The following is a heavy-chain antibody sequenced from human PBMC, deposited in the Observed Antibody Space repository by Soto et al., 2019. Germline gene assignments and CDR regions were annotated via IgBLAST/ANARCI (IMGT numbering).Heavy chain of an antibody. CDR1: GGSISSSSYS. J-gene: IGHJ5*02. V-gene: IGHV4-31*03. CDR2: VYFSGNT. D-gene: IGHD3-22*01. Sequence: SETLSITCTVSGGSISSSSYSWSWIRQHPGKGLEWIGYVYFSGNTDYNPSLKSRVTISVDTSKKQFSLRLTSVTVADTAVYYCARLGYDSSGYPIWFDPWGQGTLVTVSS. CDR3: ARLGYDSSGYPIWFDP.